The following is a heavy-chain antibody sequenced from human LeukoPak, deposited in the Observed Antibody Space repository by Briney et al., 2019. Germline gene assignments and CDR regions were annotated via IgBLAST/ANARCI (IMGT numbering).Heavy chain of an antibody. D-gene: IGHD3-10*01. Sequence: ASVKVSCKVSGYTFTGYYMHWVRQAPGQGLEWMGWINPNSGGTNYAQKFQGRVTMTRDTSISTAYMELSRLRSDDTAVYYCARADGSGSYYNFDYWGQGTLVTVSS. V-gene: IGHV1-2*02. CDR1: GYTFTGYY. CDR3: ARADGSGSYYNFDY. CDR2: INPNSGGT. J-gene: IGHJ4*02.